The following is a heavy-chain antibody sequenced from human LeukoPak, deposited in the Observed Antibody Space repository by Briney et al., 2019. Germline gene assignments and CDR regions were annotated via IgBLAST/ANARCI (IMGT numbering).Heavy chain of an antibody. J-gene: IGHJ4*02. CDR3: ARPDYGDEENFDY. Sequence: SVKVSCKASGGTFSSYAISWVRQAPGQGLEWMGRIIPILGIANYAQKFQGRVTITADKSTSTAYMELSSLRSEDTAVYYCARPDYGDEENFDYWGQGTLVTVTS. D-gene: IGHD4-17*01. V-gene: IGHV1-69*04. CDR1: GGTFSSYA. CDR2: IIPILGIA.